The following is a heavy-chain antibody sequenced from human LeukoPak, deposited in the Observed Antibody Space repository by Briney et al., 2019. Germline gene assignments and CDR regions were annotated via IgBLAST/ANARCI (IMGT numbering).Heavy chain of an antibody. Sequence: PGGSLRLYCAVSGSTSSRNFMSWVRQTPEKGLKWVANIDQDGSEKNYVDSVKGRFTISRDNAKNSLFLQMNSLRAENTAIYYCASGAGWESGYWGQGTLVTVSS. D-gene: IGHD1-26*01. J-gene: IGHJ4*02. V-gene: IGHV3-7*01. CDR2: IDQDGSEK. CDR3: ASGAGWESGY. CDR1: GSTSSRNF.